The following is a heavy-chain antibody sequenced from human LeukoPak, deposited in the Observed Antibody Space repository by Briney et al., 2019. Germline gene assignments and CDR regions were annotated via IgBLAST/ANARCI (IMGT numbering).Heavy chain of an antibody. CDR1: GFTFSSYR. Sequence: GGSLRLSCAASGFTFSSYRMLWVRQAPGKRPVWVSWINSDGRTTTYADSVKGRFTISRDNAKNTLYLQMNGLRAEDTAVYYCARPRRYSYGYFDYWGQGTLVTVSS. J-gene: IGHJ4*02. CDR2: INSDGRTT. CDR3: ARPRRYSYGYFDY. V-gene: IGHV3-74*01. D-gene: IGHD5-18*01.